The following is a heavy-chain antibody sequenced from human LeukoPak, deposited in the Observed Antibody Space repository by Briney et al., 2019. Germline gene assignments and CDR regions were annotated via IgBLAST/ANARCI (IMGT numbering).Heavy chain of an antibody. D-gene: IGHD3/OR15-3a*01. CDR3: ARGSTLWTAFDI. CDR1: GFTFSNAW. J-gene: IGHJ3*02. V-gene: IGHV3-53*01. Sequence: GGSLRLSCAASGFTFSNAWMSCVRQAPGKGLEWVSVIYSGGSTYYADSVKGRFTISRDNSKNTLYLQMNSLRAEDTAVYYCARGSTLWTAFDIWGQGTMVTVSS. CDR2: IYSGGST.